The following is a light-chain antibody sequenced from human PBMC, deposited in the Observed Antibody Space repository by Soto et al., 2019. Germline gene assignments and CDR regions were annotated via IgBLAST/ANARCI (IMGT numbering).Light chain of an antibody. CDR3: GTWDNSLSVVV. J-gene: IGLJ3*02. V-gene: IGLV1-51*01. CDR2: DNN. Sequence: QSVLTHPPSVSAAPGQRVTISCSGSSSNIGNNYVSWYQQLPGTAPKLLIYDNNERPSGIPDRFSASKSGTSATLGITGLQTGDEADYYCGTWDNSLSVVVFGGGTKLTVL. CDR1: SSNIGNNY.